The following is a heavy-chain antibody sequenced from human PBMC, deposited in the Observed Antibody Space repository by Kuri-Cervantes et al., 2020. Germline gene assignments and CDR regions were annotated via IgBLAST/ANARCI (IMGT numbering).Heavy chain of an antibody. Sequence: GGSLRLSCAASGFTFSAYAMHWVRQAPGKGLEWVAILSNDETKAYYADSVKGRFTISRDNSKNSLYLQMNSLRAEDTAVYYCARGHSSGYYYYFDYWGQGTLVTVSS. D-gene: IGHD3-22*01. CDR2: LSNDETKA. V-gene: IGHV3-30-3*01. J-gene: IGHJ4*02. CDR3: ARGHSSGYYYYFDY. CDR1: GFTFSAYA.